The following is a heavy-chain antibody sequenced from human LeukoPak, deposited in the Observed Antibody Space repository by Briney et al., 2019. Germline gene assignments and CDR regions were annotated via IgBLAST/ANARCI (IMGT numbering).Heavy chain of an antibody. J-gene: IGHJ4*02. CDR1: GFTFSSYA. D-gene: IGHD3-22*01. CDR2: ISGSGGST. V-gene: IGHV3-23*01. CDR3: AKDNQYYYETSNYYYFDN. Sequence: GGSLRLSCAASGFTFSSYAMSWVRQAPGKGLEWVSAISGSGGSTYYADPVKGRFTISRDNSKNALYLQMNSLRADDTAVYYCAKDNQYYYETSNYYYFDNWGQGTLVTVSS.